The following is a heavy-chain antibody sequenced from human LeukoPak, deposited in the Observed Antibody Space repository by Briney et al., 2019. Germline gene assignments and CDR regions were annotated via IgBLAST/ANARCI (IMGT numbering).Heavy chain of an antibody. Sequence: GASVKVSCKASGYTFTSYGISWVRQAPGQGLEWMGWISAYNGNTNYAQKLQGRVTMTTDTSTSTAYMELRSLRSDNTAVYYCAREQDIGMVSALDYWGQGTLVTVSS. CDR1: GYTFTSYG. V-gene: IGHV1-18*01. CDR2: ISAYNGNT. D-gene: IGHD5-18*01. CDR3: AREQDIGMVSALDY. J-gene: IGHJ4*02.